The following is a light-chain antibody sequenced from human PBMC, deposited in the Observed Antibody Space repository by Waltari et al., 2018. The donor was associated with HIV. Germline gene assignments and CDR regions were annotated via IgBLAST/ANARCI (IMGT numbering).Light chain of an antibody. V-gene: IGKV3-11*01. CDR1: QIVGSY. Sequence: EIVLTQSPATLSLSPGERATLSCRASQIVGSYLGWYQQRPGQAPSLLIYDASNRATGIPDRFSGSGSGTDFTLTITSLEPEDFAVYYCQQSVDWPLTFGGGTKVEI. CDR2: DAS. J-gene: IGKJ4*01. CDR3: QQSVDWPLT.